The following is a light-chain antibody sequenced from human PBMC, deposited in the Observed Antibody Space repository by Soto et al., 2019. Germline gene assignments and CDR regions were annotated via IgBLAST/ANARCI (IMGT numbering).Light chain of an antibody. J-gene: IGKJ5*01. CDR2: DAS. CDR1: QNIRNW. Sequence: DIQMTQSPSTLSAAVGDSVTTTCRASQNIRNWLAWYQQKPGKAPNPMIYDASSLQSGVPSRFSGSGSGTDFTLTISSLQPEDFATYYCQQSYSTPITLGQGTRLEIK. CDR3: QQSYSTPIT. V-gene: IGKV1-39*01.